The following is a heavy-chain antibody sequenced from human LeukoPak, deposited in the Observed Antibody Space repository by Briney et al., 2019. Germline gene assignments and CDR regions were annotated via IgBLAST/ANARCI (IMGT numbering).Heavy chain of an antibody. V-gene: IGHV1-24*01. CDR1: GYTLTELS. Sequence: GASVKVSCKVSGYTLTELSMHWVRQAPGKGVEWMGGFDPEDGETIYAQKFQGRVTMTEDTSTDTAYMELSSLRSEDTAVYYCATRGEYCSGGSCYWFDPWDQGTLVTVSS. J-gene: IGHJ5*02. D-gene: IGHD2-15*01. CDR3: ATRGEYCSGGSCYWFDP. CDR2: FDPEDGET.